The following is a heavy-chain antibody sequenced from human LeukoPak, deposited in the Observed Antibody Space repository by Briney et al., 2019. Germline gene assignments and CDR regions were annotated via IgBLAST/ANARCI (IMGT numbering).Heavy chain of an antibody. J-gene: IGHJ3*02. D-gene: IGHD2-15*01. Sequence: GGSLRLSCAASGLTFSSYSMNWVRQAPGKGLEWVSYISSTSNIYYADSVKGRFTVSRDNAKNSLYLQMNSLRAEDTAVYYCASHITPGAFDIWGQGTMVTVSS. V-gene: IGHV3-21*05. CDR1: GLTFSSYS. CDR3: ASHITPGAFDI. CDR2: ISSTSNI.